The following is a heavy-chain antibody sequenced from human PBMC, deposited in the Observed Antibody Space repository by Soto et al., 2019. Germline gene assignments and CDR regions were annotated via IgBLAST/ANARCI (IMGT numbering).Heavy chain of an antibody. CDR1: GGSISSSSYY. V-gene: IGHV4-39*01. J-gene: IGHJ3*02. D-gene: IGHD2-8*01. CDR2: IYYSGST. Sequence: SETLSLTCTVSGGSISSSSYYWGWIRQPPGKGLEWIGSIYYSGSTYYNPSLKSRVTISVDTSKNQFSLKLSSVTAADTAVYYCARWRDIVLMVYAIPTGAFAIWGQGTMVTVSS. CDR3: ARWRDIVLMVYAIPTGAFAI.